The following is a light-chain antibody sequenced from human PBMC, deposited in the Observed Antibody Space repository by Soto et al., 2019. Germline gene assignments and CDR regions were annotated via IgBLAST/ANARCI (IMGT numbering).Light chain of an antibody. V-gene: IGLV2-14*01. J-gene: IGLJ1*01. CDR1: SSDVGGYNY. CDR2: DVS. Sequence: QSVLTQPASVSGSPGQSITISCTGTSSDVGGYNYVSWYQQHPGKAPKLMIYDVSGRPSGVSYRFSGSKSGNTASLTISGLQAEDEADYYCSLYTSSNTRYVFGTGTKVTVL. CDR3: SLYTSSNTRYV.